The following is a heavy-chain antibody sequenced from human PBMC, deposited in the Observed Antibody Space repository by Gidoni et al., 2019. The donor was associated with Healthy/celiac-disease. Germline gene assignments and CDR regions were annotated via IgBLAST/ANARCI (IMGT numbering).Heavy chain of an antibody. D-gene: IGHD6-19*01. J-gene: IGHJ4*02. V-gene: IGHV4-34*01. CDR3: ARGRGSGWPHLSS. CDR2: INHSGST. Sequence: WSREINHSGSTNYNPSLKSRVTISVDTSKNQFSLKLSSVTAADTAVYYCARGRGSGWPHLSSWGQGTLVTVSS.